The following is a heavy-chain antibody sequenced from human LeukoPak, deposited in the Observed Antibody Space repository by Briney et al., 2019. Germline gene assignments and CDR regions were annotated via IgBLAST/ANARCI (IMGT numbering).Heavy chain of an antibody. D-gene: IGHD1-26*01. Sequence: PGGSLRLSCAASRFPFSNYAMSWVRQAPGKGLEWLAVISYDGGNKYYADSVKGRFTISRDNSKNTLFLQMSSLRPEDTAIFYCTRGKEWELLTAFQHWGQGTLVTVSS. V-gene: IGHV3-30*04. J-gene: IGHJ1*01. CDR2: ISYDGGNK. CDR3: TRGKEWELLTAFQH. CDR1: RFPFSNYA.